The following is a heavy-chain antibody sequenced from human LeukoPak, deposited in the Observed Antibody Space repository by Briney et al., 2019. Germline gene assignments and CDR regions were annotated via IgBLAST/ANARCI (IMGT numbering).Heavy chain of an antibody. J-gene: IGHJ4*02. V-gene: IGHV3-7*01. CDR2: IKQDGSEK. CDR1: GFTFGNSL. Sequence: QAGGPLRLSCAASGFTFGNSLMSWVRQAPGKGLEWVANIKQDGSEKYYVDSVKGRFTISRDNAKNSLYLQMNSLRADDTAVYYCARANYWGQGTLVTVSS. CDR3: ARANY.